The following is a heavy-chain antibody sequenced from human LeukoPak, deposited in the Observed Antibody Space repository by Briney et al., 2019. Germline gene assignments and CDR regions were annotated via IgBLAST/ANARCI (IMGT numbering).Heavy chain of an antibody. J-gene: IGHJ4*02. Sequence: ASVKVSCKASGYTFTSYGISWVRQAPGQGLEWMGWISAYNGNTNYAQKLQGRVTMTRNTSISTAYMELSSLRSEDTAVYYCARGKYGSGSYYTFDYWGQGTLVTVSS. V-gene: IGHV1-18*01. D-gene: IGHD3-10*01. CDR1: GYTFTSYG. CDR3: ARGKYGSGSYYTFDY. CDR2: ISAYNGNT.